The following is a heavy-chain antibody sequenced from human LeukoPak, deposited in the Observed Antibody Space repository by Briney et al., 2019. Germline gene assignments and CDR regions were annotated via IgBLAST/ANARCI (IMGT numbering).Heavy chain of an antibody. CDR2: IIPIFGTA. V-gene: IGHV1-69*05. Sequence: SVKVSCKASGGTFSSYAISWVRQAPGQGLEWMGGIIPIFGTANYAQKFQGRVTITTDESTSTAYTELSSLRSEDTAVYYCARGQSGVRGVIPPYFDYWGQGTLVTVSS. CDR1: GGTFSSYA. J-gene: IGHJ4*02. CDR3: ARGQSGVRGVIPPYFDY. D-gene: IGHD3-10*01.